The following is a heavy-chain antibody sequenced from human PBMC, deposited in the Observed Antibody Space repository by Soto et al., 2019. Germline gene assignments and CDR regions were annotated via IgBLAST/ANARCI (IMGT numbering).Heavy chain of an antibody. Sequence: QVQLVESGGGVVQPGRSLRLSCAASGFTFSSYGMHWFRQAPGKGLEWVAVISYDGSNKYYADSVKGRFTISRDNSKNTLYLQMNSLRAEDTAVYYCAKQHVDIVALDYWGQGTLVTVSS. D-gene: IGHD5-12*01. CDR1: GFTFSSYG. CDR3: AKQHVDIVALDY. J-gene: IGHJ4*02. CDR2: ISYDGSNK. V-gene: IGHV3-30*18.